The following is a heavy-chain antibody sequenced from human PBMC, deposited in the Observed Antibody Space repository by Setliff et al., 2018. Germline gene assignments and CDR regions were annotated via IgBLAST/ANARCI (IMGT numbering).Heavy chain of an antibody. CDR1: GDSMSSYY. J-gene: IGHJ5*02. CDR3: ARQPSSGSYYGFWFDP. V-gene: IGHV4-59*01. CDR2: VHYSGDS. Sequence: PSETLSLTCTVSGDSMSSYYWSWIRQSPGKGLEWIGYVHYSGDSNYNPSLKSRVTMSVDTSKDQFSLNLRSVTAADTAVYYCARQPSSGSYYGFWFDPWGQGTLVTVSS. D-gene: IGHD3-10*01.